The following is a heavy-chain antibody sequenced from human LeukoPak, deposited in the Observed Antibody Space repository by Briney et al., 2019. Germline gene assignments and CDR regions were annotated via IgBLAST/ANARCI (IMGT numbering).Heavy chain of an antibody. CDR1: GGSISSHY. Sequence: SETLSLTCTVSGGSISSHYWSWIRQPPGKGLEWLGFIYYSGSTNYNPSLKSRVTISLDTSKNQLSLKLSSVTAADTAVYYCARHRDGYDYFDDWGQGTLVTVSS. D-gene: IGHD5-24*01. J-gene: IGHJ4*02. CDR3: ARHRDGYDYFDD. CDR2: IYYSGST. V-gene: IGHV4-59*08.